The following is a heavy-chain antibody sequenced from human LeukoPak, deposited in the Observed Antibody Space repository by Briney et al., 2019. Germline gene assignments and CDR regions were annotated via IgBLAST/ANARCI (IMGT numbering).Heavy chain of an antibody. CDR3: AKVRYSSGYNWFDP. D-gene: IGHD6-25*01. CDR1: GFTFSSYG. Sequence: GGSLRLSCAASGFTFSSYGMHWVRQAPGKGLEWVAFIRYDGSNKYYADSVKGRFTISRDNSKNTLYLQMNRLRAEDTAVYYCAKVRYSSGYNWFDPWGQGTLVTVSP. J-gene: IGHJ5*02. V-gene: IGHV3-30*02. CDR2: IRYDGSNK.